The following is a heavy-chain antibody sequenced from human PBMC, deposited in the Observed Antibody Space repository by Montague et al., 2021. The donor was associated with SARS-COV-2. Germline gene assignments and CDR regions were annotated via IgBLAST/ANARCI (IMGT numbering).Heavy chain of an antibody. D-gene: IGHD6-13*01. CDR2: INHGGST. V-gene: IGHV4-34*01. CDR3: ARGRVGSSWYRERNNWFDP. CDR1: GXSFSGYY. J-gene: IGHJ5*02. Sequence: SETLSLTCAVYGXSFSGYYWSWIRQPPGKGLEWIGEINHGGSTNYNPSLKSRVTISVDTSKNQFSLKLSSVTAADTAVYYCARGRVGSSWYRERNNWFDPWGQGTLVTVSS.